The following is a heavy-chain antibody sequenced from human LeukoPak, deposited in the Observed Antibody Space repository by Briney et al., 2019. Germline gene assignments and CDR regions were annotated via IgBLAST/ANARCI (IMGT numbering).Heavy chain of an antibody. J-gene: IGHJ4*02. Sequence: PSETLSLTCAVYGGSFSGYYWSWIRQPPGKGLEWIGEINHSGSTYYNPSLKSRVTISVDRSKNQFSLKLSSVTAADTAVYYCARGYGDYIDYWGQGTLVTVSS. CDR2: INHSGST. V-gene: IGHV4-34*01. CDR1: GGSFSGYY. CDR3: ARGYGDYIDY. D-gene: IGHD4-17*01.